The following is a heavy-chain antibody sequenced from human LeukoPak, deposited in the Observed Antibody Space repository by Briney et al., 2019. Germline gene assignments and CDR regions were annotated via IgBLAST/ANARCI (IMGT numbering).Heavy chain of an antibody. Sequence: GESLKISCKVSGYSFTNYWLGWVRQIPGKGLEWMGIIFPGDSDTRYSPSFQGQVTISADKSISTAYLQWSSLKASDTAIYYCARPRDSSSFGPFDYWGQGTLVTVSS. J-gene: IGHJ4*02. V-gene: IGHV5-51*01. D-gene: IGHD6-6*01. CDR3: ARPRDSSSFGPFDY. CDR1: GYSFTNYW. CDR2: IFPGDSDT.